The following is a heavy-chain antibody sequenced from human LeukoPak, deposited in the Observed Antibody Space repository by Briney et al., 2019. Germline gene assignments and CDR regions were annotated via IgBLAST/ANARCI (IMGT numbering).Heavy chain of an antibody. CDR3: AREMVGASTKAIDY. CDR1: GFTFSTYI. Sequence: GGSLRLSCGASGFTFSTYIMNWVRQAPGKGLEWVSSISSTSRYTYYADSVKGRFIISRDNAKNPLYLQMDSLRAEETAVYYCAREMVGASTKAIDYWGQGTLVTVSS. J-gene: IGHJ4*02. D-gene: IGHD1-26*01. CDR2: ISSTSRYT. V-gene: IGHV3-21*01.